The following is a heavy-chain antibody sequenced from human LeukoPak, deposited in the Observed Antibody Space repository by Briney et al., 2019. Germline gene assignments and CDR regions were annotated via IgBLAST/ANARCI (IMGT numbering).Heavy chain of an antibody. CDR2: IYYSGST. CDR3: ARVGGTNYYYYGMDV. CDR1: GGSISNYY. Sequence: SETLSLTCTVSGGSISNYYWSWIRQPPGKGLEWIGYIYYSGSTNYNPSLRSRVTISVDTSKNQFSLKLSSVTAADTAVYYCARVGGTNYYYYGMDVWGQGTTVTVSS. J-gene: IGHJ6*02. D-gene: IGHD1-26*01. V-gene: IGHV4-59*01.